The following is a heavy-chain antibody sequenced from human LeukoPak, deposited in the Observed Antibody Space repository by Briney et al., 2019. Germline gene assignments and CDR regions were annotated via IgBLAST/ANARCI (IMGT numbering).Heavy chain of an antibody. Sequence: PGGPLRLSCAASGFTFSSYAMSWVRQAPGKGLEWVSAISGSGGGTYYADSVKGRFTISRDNSKDTLYLQMNGLRAEDTAVYFCAKQSAGSAAWYSLHYDFWGQGTLVTVSS. CDR3: AKQSAGSAAWYSLHYDF. J-gene: IGHJ4*02. CDR1: GFTFSSYA. D-gene: IGHD6-13*01. V-gene: IGHV3-23*01. CDR2: ISGSGGGT.